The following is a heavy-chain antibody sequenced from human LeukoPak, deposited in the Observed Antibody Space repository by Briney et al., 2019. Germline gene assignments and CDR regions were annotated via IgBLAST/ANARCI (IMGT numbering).Heavy chain of an antibody. CDR3: AREGGVDSSSWYMPLGLYYYYYYMDV. CDR2: INHSGST. J-gene: IGHJ6*03. CDR1: GGSFSGYY. D-gene: IGHD6-13*01. Sequence: SETLSLTCAVYGGSFSGYYWSWIRQPPGKGLEWIGEINHSGSTNYNPSLKSRVTISVDTSKNQFSLKLSSVTAADTAVYYCAREGGVDSSSWYMPLGLYYYYYYMDVWGKGTTVTVSS. V-gene: IGHV4-34*01.